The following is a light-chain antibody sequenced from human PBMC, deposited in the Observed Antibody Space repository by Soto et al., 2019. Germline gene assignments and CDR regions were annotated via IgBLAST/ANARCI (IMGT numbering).Light chain of an antibody. J-gene: IGKJ1*01. Sequence: DIRMTQSPSSLSASVGDRVTIACRASQSIDTPLNWYQQHPGKAPNALIYEASNLQSGVTSRFSGSGSGTDFTLSISGLQPDDSATYYCQQTYGPPATFGQGTKVEIK. CDR1: QSIDTP. V-gene: IGKV1-39*01. CDR3: QQTYGPPAT. CDR2: EAS.